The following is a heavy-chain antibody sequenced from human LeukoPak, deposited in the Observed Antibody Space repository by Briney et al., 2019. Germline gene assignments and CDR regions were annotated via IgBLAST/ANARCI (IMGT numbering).Heavy chain of an antibody. Sequence: ASVKVSCKASGYTFTSYDINWVRQATGQGLEWMGWMNPNSGNTGYAQKFQGRVTITRNTSISTAYMELSSLRSEDTAVYYCARYYGDYESFLFYWGQGTLVTVSS. J-gene: IGHJ4*02. D-gene: IGHD4-17*01. CDR1: GYTFTSYD. V-gene: IGHV1-8*03. CDR2: MNPNSGNT. CDR3: ARYYGDYESFLFY.